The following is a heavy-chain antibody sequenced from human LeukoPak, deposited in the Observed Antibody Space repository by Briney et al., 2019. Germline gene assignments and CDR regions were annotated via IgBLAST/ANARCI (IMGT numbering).Heavy chain of an antibody. CDR1: GGYFNGYY. Sequence: SETLSLTCAVYGGYFNGYYWSWIRRTPGKGLECIGEINRSGTTNYNPSLKSRVSMSVDTSKSQVSLRLRSVTAADTATFYCARGRFGNPLQLQPRRPLDLWGRGTAVIVSS. V-gene: IGHV4-34*01. J-gene: IGHJ3*01. CDR2: INRSGTT. D-gene: IGHD5-24*01. CDR3: ARGRFGNPLQLQPRRPLDL.